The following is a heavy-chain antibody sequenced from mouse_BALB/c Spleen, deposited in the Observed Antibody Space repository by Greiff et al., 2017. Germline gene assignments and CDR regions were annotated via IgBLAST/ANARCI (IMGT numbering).Heavy chain of an antibody. CDR2: IYPGDGDT. D-gene: IGHD1-1*01. Sequence: QVQLQQSGPELVKPGASVKISCKASGYAFSSSWMNWVKQRPGQGLEWIGRIYPGDGDTNYNGKFKGKATLTADKSSSTAYMQLSSLTSVDSAVYFCARGGVVPYFDYWGQGTTLTVSS. V-gene: IGHV1-82*01. J-gene: IGHJ2*01. CDR1: GYAFSSSW. CDR3: ARGGVVPYFDY.